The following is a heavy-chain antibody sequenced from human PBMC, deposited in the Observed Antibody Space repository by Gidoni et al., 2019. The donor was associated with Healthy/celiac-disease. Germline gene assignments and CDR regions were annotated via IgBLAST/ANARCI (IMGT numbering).Heavy chain of an antibody. CDR2: INHSGST. CDR3: ARGRGQLGAGYYYGMDV. V-gene: IGHV4-34*01. J-gene: IGHJ6*02. CDR1: GGSFSGYY. Sequence: QVQLQQWGAGLLTPSETLSLTCAVYGGSFSGYYWSWIRPPPGKGLEWIGEINHSGSTNYNPSLKSRVTISVDTSKNQFSLKLSSVTAADTAVYYCARGRGQLGAGYYYGMDVWGQGTTVTVSS. D-gene: IGHD6-6*01.